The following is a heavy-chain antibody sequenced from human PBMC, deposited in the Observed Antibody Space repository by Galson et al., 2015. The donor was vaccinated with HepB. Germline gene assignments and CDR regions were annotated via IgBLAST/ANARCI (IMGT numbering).Heavy chain of an antibody. Sequence: LRLSCAASGFTFSSYWMSWVRQAPGKGLEWIGEINHSGSTNYNPSLKSRVTISVDTSKNQFSLKLSSVTAADTAVYYCARSRLYCTGGVCYFDDAFDIWGQGTMVTVSS. D-gene: IGHD2-8*02. J-gene: IGHJ3*02. CDR3: ARSRLYCTGGVCYFDDAFDI. V-gene: IGHV4-34*01. CDR2: INHSGST. CDR1: GFTFSSYW.